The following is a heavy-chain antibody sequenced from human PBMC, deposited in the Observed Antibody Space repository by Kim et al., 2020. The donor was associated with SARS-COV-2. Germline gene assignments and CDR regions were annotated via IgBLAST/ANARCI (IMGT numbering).Heavy chain of an antibody. D-gene: IGHD6-19*01. V-gene: IGHV1-69*13. CDR2: IIPIFGTA. Sequence: SVKVSCKASGGTFSSYAISWVRQAPGQGLGWMGGIIPIFGTANYAQKFQGRVTITADESTSTAYMELSSLRSEDTAVYYCARGRVAGGGGADYWGQGTLVTVSS. J-gene: IGHJ4*02. CDR1: GGTFSSYA. CDR3: ARGRVAGGGGADY.